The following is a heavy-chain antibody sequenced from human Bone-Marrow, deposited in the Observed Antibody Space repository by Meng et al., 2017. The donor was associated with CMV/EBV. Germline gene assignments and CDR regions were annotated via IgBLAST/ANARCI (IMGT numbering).Heavy chain of an antibody. CDR2: ISSSGSTI. Sequence: GESLKISCAASGFTFSDYYMSWIRQAPGKGLEWVSYISSSGSTIYYADSVKGRFTISRDNAKNSLYLQMNSLRAEDTAVYYCARDLRGHYGDYRFDYWGQGTLVTLSS. CDR1: GFTFSDYY. J-gene: IGHJ4*02. V-gene: IGHV3-11*01. CDR3: ARDLRGHYGDYRFDY. D-gene: IGHD4-17*01.